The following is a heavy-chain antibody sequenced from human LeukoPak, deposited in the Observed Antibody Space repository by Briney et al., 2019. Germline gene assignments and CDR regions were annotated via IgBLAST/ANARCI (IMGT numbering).Heavy chain of an antibody. J-gene: IGHJ6*03. V-gene: IGHV1-46*01. Sequence: ASVKVSCKASGYTFSNYYMHWVRQAPGQGLEWMGIISPNDGSTSYAQRFQGRVTMTRDTSTSTFYMELSTLRYEDTAVYYCARGSYYYMDVWVTGTTVTISS. CDR1: GYTFSNYY. CDR2: ISPNDGST. CDR3: ARGSYYYMDV.